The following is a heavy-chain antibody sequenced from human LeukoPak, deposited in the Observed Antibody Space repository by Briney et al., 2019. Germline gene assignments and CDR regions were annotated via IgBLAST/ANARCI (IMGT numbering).Heavy chain of an antibody. V-gene: IGHV2-5*01. CDR3: ARTTTYLRWFDP. J-gene: IGHJ5*02. CDR2: IYWNDDK. D-gene: IGHD2/OR15-2a*01. Sequence: QSGPTLVNPTQTLTLTCTFSGFSLSTSGVGVGWIRQPPGKALEWLALIYWNDDKRYSPSLKSRHTITKDTSKNQVVLTMTNMDPVDTATYYCARTTTYLRWFDPWGQGTLVTVSS. CDR1: GFSLSTSGVG.